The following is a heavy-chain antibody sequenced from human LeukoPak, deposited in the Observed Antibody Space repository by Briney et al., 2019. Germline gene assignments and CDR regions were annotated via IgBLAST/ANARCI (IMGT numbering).Heavy chain of an antibody. CDR3: ARAAYYYGSGSYRYFDY. V-gene: IGHV3-7*01. CDR1: GFTFSSYW. D-gene: IGHD3-10*01. J-gene: IGHJ4*02. CDR2: IKQDGSEK. Sequence: GGFLRLSCAASGFTFSSYWMSWVRQAPGKGLEWVANIKQDGSEKYYVDSVKGRFTISRDNAKNSLYLQMNSLRAEDTAVYYCARAAYYYGSGSYRYFDYWGQGTLVTVSS.